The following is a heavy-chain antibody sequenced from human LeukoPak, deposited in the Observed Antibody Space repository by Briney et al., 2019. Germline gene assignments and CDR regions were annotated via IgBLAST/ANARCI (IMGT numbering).Heavy chain of an antibody. CDR2: MNPSGST. Sequence: SETLSLTCAVYGGSFSGYYWTWIRHTPEKGLEWIGEMNPSGSTNYNPSLKSRVTISVNTSKNQFSLKLSSVTAADTAVYYCARGRQDVTMIVVVMTAVSYYLDVWGKGTTVTVS. CDR1: GGSFSGYY. J-gene: IGHJ6*03. V-gene: IGHV4-34*01. CDR3: ARGRQDVTMIVVVMTAVSYYLDV. D-gene: IGHD3-22*01.